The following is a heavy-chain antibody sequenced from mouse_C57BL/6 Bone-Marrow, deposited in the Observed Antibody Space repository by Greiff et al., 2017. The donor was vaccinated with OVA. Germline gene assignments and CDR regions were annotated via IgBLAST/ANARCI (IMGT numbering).Heavy chain of an antibody. J-gene: IGHJ4*01. CDR2: IYPRDGST. Sequence: VQGVESGPELVKPGASVKLSCKASGYTFTSYDINWVKQRPGQGLEWIGWIYPRDGSTKYNENFKGKATLTVDTSSSTAYMELHSLTSEDSAVYFCARRPLSPYYYAMDYWGQGTSVTVSS. V-gene: IGHV1-85*01. CDR1: GYTFTSYD. D-gene: IGHD1-1*01. CDR3: ARRPLSPYYYAMDY.